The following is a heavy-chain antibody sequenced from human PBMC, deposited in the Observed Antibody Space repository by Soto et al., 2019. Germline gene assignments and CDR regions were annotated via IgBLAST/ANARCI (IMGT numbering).Heavy chain of an antibody. Sequence: QVQLVESGGGLVQPGRSLRLSCAAPGFTLISYGIHGVRQAPGRGLEGVPVISYDGSNKYYADSVKGRFTISRDNSKNTLYLQMNSLRAEDTAVYYCAKGAYAVVAASYFDYWGQGTLVTVSS. CDR3: AKGAYAVVAASYFDY. D-gene: IGHD2-15*01. J-gene: IGHJ4*02. CDR1: GFTLISYG. CDR2: ISYDGSNK. V-gene: IGHV3-30*18.